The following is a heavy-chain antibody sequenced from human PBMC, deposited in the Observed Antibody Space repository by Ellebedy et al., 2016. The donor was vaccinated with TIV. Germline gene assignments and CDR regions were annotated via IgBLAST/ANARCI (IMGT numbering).Heavy chain of an antibody. V-gene: IGHV3-20*04. CDR2: ITWNGGLT. Sequence: GGSLRLSCAASGFTFDEYGMSWVRQAPGKGLEWVSGITWNGGLTGYAESVKGRFTISRDNAKNSLYLQMNSLRAEDTALYYCVSWIEVGLDYWGQGTLVTVSS. CDR3: VSWIEVGLDY. J-gene: IGHJ4*02. CDR1: GFTFDEYG. D-gene: IGHD2-15*01.